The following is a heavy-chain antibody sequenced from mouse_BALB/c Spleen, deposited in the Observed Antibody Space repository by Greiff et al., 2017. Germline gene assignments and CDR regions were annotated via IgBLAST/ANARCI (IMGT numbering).Heavy chain of an antibody. V-gene: IGHV1S135*01. Sequence: EVKLVESGPELGKPGASVKISCKASGYSFTGYNMYWVKQSHRKSLEWIGYIDPYNGGTSYNQKSKGKATLTVDKSSSTAYMHLNSLTSEDSAIYYCARSGDYDNYAMDYWGQGTSVTVSS. CDR3: ARSGDYDNYAMDY. CDR2: IDPYNGGT. J-gene: IGHJ4*01. CDR1: GYSFTGYN. D-gene: IGHD2-4*01.